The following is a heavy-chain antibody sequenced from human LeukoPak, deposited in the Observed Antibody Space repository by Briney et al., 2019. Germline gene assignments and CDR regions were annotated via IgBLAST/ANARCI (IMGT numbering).Heavy chain of an antibody. V-gene: IGHV4-59*01. CDR2: IHYSGST. D-gene: IGHD5-12*01. J-gene: IGHJ4*02. CDR3: ARIGYNFGYYFDS. Sequence: SETLSLTCTVAGGYISGYYWGWIRQPPGKGLEWIGNIHYSGSTNYNSSLKSRVTILVDKSENQFSLKVRSLTAADTAVYYCARIGYNFGYYFDSWGQGALVTVSS. CDR1: GGYISGYY.